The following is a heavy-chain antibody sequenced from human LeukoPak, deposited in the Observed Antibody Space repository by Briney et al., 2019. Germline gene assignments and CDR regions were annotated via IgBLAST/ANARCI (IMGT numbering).Heavy chain of an antibody. CDR2: IYTSGST. J-gene: IGHJ6*01. V-gene: IGHV4-4*07. D-gene: IGHD3-9*01. CDR1: GSSISSYY. CDR3: ARASHRSHDTIYGMDV. Sequence: PSETLSLTCTVSGSSISSYYWSWIRQPAGKGLEWIGRIYTSGSTNYNPSLKSRVTMSVDTSKNQFSLKLSSVTAADTAVYYCARASHRSHDTIYGMDVWGQGTTVIVSS.